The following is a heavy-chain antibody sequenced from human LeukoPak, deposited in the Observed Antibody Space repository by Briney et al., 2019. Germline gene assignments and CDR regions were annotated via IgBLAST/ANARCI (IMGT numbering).Heavy chain of an antibody. CDR1: GFSISTPGVG. CDR2: VYWDDDK. V-gene: IGHV2-5*02. CDR3: AHNPVNGYSLDY. Sequence: SGPTLVNPTRTLTLTCTLSGFSISTPGVGVNWIRQPPGKPLEWLALVYWDDDKRYSPSLRSRLTITKDSSRNQVVLTMTNMGPVDTATYYCAHNPVNGYSLDYWGPGVLVTVSS. D-gene: IGHD5-18*01. J-gene: IGHJ4*02.